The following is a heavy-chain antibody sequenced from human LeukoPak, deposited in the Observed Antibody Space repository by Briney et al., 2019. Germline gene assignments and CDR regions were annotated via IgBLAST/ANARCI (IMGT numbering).Heavy chain of an antibody. V-gene: IGHV3-11*04. Sequence: PGGSLRLSCAASGFTFSDYYMSWIRQAPGKGLEWVSYISSSSSTIYYADSVKGRFTISRDNAKNSLYLQMNSLRAEDTAVYYCARGDCSGGSCYSTYYYYMDVWGKGTTVTVSS. J-gene: IGHJ6*03. CDR1: GFTFSDYY. CDR2: ISSSSSTI. D-gene: IGHD2-15*01. CDR3: ARGDCSGGSCYSTYYYYMDV.